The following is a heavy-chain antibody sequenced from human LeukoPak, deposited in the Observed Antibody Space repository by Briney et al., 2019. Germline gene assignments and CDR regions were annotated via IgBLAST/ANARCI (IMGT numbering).Heavy chain of an antibody. D-gene: IGHD1-26*01. CDR1: GYSISRGYY. J-gene: IGHJ4*02. CDR3: VRGEVGDFDS. Sequence: SETLSLTCAVSGYSISRGYYWGWVRQPPGKRPQWSGSVHESGSSYYNPSLKSRVTISLDTSQHQFSLTLTSVTAADSATYYCVRGEVGDFDSWGQGSLVTVSS. CDR2: VHESGSS. V-gene: IGHV4-38-2*01.